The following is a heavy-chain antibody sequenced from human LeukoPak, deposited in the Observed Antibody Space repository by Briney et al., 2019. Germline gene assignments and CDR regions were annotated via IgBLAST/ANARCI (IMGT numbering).Heavy chain of an antibody. CDR1: GGSISSYY. CDR3: ARGSGQDGGYSGYGPNWFDP. D-gene: IGHD5-12*01. CDR2: IYYSGST. V-gene: IGHV4-59*08. J-gene: IGHJ5*02. Sequence: SETLSLTCTVSGGSISSYYWSWIRQPPGKGLEWIGYIYYSGSTNYNPSLKSRVTISVDTSKNQFSLKLSSVTAADTAAYYCARGSGQDGGYSGYGPNWFDPWGQGTLVTVSS.